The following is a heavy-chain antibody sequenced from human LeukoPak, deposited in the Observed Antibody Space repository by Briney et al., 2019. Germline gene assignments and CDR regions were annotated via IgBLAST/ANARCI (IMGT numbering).Heavy chain of an antibody. CDR2: ISGVDGGT. J-gene: IGHJ3*01. CDR1: GSTFSNYA. CDR3: AKRGPTTVTTWNFDV. Sequence: PGGSLRLSCAASGSTFSNYAMSWVRQAPGKGLEWVSAISGVDGGTTYADSVKGRFTISRDNSKNTVYLQMNSLGAEDTAVYYCAKRGPTTVTTWNFDVWGQGTMVTVSS. V-gene: IGHV3-23*01. D-gene: IGHD4-17*01.